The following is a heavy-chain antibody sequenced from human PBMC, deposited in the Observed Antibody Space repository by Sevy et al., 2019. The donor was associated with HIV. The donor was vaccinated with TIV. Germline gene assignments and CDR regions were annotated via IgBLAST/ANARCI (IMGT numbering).Heavy chain of an antibody. CDR2: ISHDGRNNK. CDR1: GFSFSEYG. D-gene: IGHD3-10*01. V-gene: IGHV3-30*04. Sequence: GGSLRLSCAASGFSFSEYGMHWVRQAPGKGLEWVAVISHDGRNNKYNPDSVKGRFTISRDNSKNTLYLQMNSLRAEGTAIYYCARDRGEILSSAFNYWGQGTLVTVSS. CDR3: ARDRGEILSSAFNY. J-gene: IGHJ4*02.